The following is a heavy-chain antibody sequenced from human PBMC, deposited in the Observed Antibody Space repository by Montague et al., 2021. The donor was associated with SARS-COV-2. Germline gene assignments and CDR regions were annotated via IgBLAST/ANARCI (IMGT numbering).Heavy chain of an antibody. CDR2: TYYKSKWYY. CDR1: GDSVASNRAA. CDR3: ARDPRYSLSWSFDY. V-gene: IGHV6-1*01. Sequence: CAISGDSVASNRAASNGNTHSPSKGLEWLGGTYYKSKWYYDHAVSVKSRMTISPDTSKNQFSLQLSSVTPEDRAVYYCARDPRYSLSWSFDYWGQGTLVTVSS. J-gene: IGHJ4*02. D-gene: IGHD6-13*01.